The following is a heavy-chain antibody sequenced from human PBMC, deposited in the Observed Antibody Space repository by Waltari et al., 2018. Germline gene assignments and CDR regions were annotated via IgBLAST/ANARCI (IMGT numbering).Heavy chain of an antibody. CDR1: GYSIRSGYY. J-gene: IGHJ4*02. D-gene: IGHD6-13*01. CDR2: IYHSGST. V-gene: IGHV4-38-2*01. CDR3: ARLSSSWYPFDY. Sequence: QVQLQESGPGLVKPSETLSLTCAVSGYSIRSGYYWGWIRQPPGKGLEWIGSIYHSGSTYYNPSLKSRVTISVDTSKNQFSLKLSSVTAADTAVYYCARLSSSWYPFDYWGQGTLVTVSS.